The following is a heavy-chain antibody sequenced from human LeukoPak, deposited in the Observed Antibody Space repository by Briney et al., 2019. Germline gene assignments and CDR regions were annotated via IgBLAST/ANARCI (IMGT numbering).Heavy chain of an antibody. Sequence: GGSLRLSCAGSGFTVSNNYMAWVRQAPGKGLEWVSVIYDGGFTEYTDSVKGRFTISRNNSKNTLDLQMNSLRAEDTAVYYCARVMGRLVRNWYFDLWGRGTLVTVSS. J-gene: IGHJ2*01. D-gene: IGHD3-9*01. CDR1: GFTVSNNY. V-gene: IGHV3-66*01. CDR2: IYDGGFT. CDR3: ARVMGRLVRNWYFDL.